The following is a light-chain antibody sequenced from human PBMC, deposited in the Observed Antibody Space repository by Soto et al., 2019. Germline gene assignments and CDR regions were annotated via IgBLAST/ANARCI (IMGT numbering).Light chain of an antibody. Sequence: VPVTLNPSSMCASXGDRATISPRARQGIRNELGGYQQRPGKAPKRXXSAASSWESGGPSRFSGSGSVTEVTRTISRLQPEDFAPYIAPLSECYLSPFGE. V-gene: IGKV1-17*01. CDR1: QGIRNE. CDR2: AAS. J-gene: IGKJ1*01. CDR3: PLSECYLSP.